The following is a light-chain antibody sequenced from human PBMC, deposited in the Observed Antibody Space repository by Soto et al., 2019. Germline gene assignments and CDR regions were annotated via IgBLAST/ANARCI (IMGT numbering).Light chain of an antibody. V-gene: IGLV2-14*01. CDR1: SSDVGEYNY. J-gene: IGLJ1*01. CDR2: EVR. CDR3: SSYTSTSTLYV. Sequence: QSALTQPASVSGSLGQSITISCTGTSSDVGEYNYVSWYQQHPAKAPKLMIYEVRNLPSGVANRLSGSKSGNTASLTISGLQGEDEANYYCSSYTSTSTLYVFGTGTKVTVL.